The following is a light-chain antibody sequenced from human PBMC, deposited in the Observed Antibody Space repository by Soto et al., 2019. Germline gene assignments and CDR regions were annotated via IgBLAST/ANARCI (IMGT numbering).Light chain of an antibody. CDR2: EVS. V-gene: IGLV2-14*01. CDR3: SSYTSNINFV. CDR1: SSDVGAYNY. J-gene: IGLJ1*01. Sequence: QSVLTQPASVSGSPGQSITISCTGTSSDVGAYNYVSWYQQHPGKAPKLMIYEVSNRPSGVSSRFSGSKSGNAASLTIYGLQAEDEADYYCSSYTSNINFVLGNGTKVTVL.